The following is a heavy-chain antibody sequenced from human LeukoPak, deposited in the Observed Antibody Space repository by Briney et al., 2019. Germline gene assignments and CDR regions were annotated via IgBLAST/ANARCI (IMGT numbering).Heavy chain of an antibody. D-gene: IGHD1-26*01. CDR1: GFTFSSYS. CDR3: ARDRGGSYSAIDY. Sequence: GGSLRLSCAASGFTFSSYSMNWVRQAPGKGREWVSFISSSSSTIYYAASVKGRFTISRDNAKNSLYLQMNSLSAEDTAVYYCARDRGGSYSAIDYWGQGTLVTVSS. J-gene: IGHJ4*02. CDR2: ISSSSSTI. V-gene: IGHV3-48*04.